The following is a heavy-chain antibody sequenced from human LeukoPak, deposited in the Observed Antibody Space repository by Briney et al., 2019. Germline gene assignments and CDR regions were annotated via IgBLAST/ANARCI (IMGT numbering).Heavy chain of an antibody. CDR1: GGSISSGSYY. CDR2: IYTSGST. V-gene: IGHV4-61*02. J-gene: IGHJ4*02. Sequence: SQTLSLTCTVSGGSISSGSYYWSWIRQPAGKGLEWIGRIYTSGSTNYNPSLKSRVTISVDTSKNQFSLKLDSVTAADTAVYYCARAVSYYDILTAYQRGFDYWGQGTLVTASS. D-gene: IGHD3-9*01. CDR3: ARAVSYYDILTAYQRGFDY.